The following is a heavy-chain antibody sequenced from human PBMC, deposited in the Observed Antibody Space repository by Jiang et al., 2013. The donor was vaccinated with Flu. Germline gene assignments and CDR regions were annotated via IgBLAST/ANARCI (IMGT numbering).Heavy chain of an antibody. CDR2: IYHSGST. J-gene: IGHJ4*02. CDR3: ARAIAVAGTVPHLDY. V-gene: IGHV4-30-2*01. CDR1: GGSISSGGYS. D-gene: IGHD6-19*01. Sequence: GSGLVKPSQTLSLTCAVPGGSISSGGYSWSWIRQPPGKGLEWIGYIYHSGSTYYNPSLKSRVTISVDRSKNQFSLKLSSVTAADTAVYYCARAIAVAGTVPHLDYWGQGTLVTVSS.